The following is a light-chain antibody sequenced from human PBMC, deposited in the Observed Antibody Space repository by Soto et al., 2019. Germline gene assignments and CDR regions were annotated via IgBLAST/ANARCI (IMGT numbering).Light chain of an antibody. CDR1: QSVSSY. Sequence: EIVLTQSPATLSLSPGERATLSCRASQSVSSYLAWYQQKPGQAPRLLISDASNRATGIPARFSGNGSGTDFTLTISSLEPEDFAIYYCQQRSNWPPVTFGGGTKVEIK. V-gene: IGKV3-11*01. CDR2: DAS. CDR3: QQRSNWPPVT. J-gene: IGKJ4*01.